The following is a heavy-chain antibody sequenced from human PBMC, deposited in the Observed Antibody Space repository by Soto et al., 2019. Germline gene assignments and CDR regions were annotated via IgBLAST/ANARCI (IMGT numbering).Heavy chain of an antibody. Sequence: EVQLLESGGGLVQPGGSLRLSCAASGFPFSTYDMSWVRQAPGKGLEWVSGMLKSGIIYYADSVKGRFTISRDNSKNTLYLQMNSLRAEDTAVYYCAKGAWLDYWGQGTLVTGSS. CDR1: GFPFSTYD. CDR2: MLKSGII. CDR3: AKGAWLDY. J-gene: IGHJ4*02. D-gene: IGHD6-19*01. V-gene: IGHV3-23*05.